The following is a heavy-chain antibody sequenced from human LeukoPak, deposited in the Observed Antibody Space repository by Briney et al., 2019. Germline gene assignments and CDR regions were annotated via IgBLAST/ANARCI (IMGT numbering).Heavy chain of an antibody. CDR1: GGSFSGYY. CDR3: ARGGGDFWSGYYKYYFDY. J-gene: IGHJ4*02. D-gene: IGHD3-3*01. V-gene: IGHV4-34*01. CDR2: INHSGST. Sequence: SETLSLTCAVSGGSFSGYYWCWIRQPPGRRLEWSGEINHSGSTNYYPSLKSRVTISVDTSKNQFSLKLSSVTAADTAVYYCARGGGDFWSGYYKYYFDYWGQGTLVTVSS.